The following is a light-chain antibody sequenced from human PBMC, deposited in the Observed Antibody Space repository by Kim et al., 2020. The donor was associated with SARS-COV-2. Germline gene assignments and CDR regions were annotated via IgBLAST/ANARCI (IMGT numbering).Light chain of an antibody. CDR3: QQYSNWPLT. Sequence: APGERATLSCSASQTVSSNFLAWYQQKPGQTPRLLIDDRSSRATGIPARFSGSGSGTEFTLTISTLQSEDFAVYYCQQYSNWPLTFGQGTKVEIK. CDR2: DRS. J-gene: IGKJ1*01. CDR1: QTVSSN. V-gene: IGKV3D-15*01.